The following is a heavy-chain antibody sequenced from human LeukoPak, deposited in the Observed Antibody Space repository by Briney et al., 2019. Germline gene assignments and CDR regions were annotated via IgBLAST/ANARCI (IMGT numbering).Heavy chain of an antibody. CDR2: ISSSSSYI. J-gene: IGHJ6*02. CDR3: AREVPPNPYHYGMDV. CDR1: GFTFSSYS. Sequence: PGGSLRLSCAASGFTFSSYSMNWVRQAPGKGLEWVSSISSSSSYIYYADSVKGRFTISRDNAKNSLYLQMNSLRAEDTAVYYCAREVPPNPYHYGMDVWGQGTTVTVSS. D-gene: IGHD1-14*01. V-gene: IGHV3-21*01.